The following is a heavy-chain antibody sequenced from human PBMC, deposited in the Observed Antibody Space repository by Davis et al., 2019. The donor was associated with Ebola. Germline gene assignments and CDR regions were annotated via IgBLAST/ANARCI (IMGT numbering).Heavy chain of an antibody. D-gene: IGHD1-26*01. CDR1: GYTFTDYD. CDR2: MDPNSGNT. J-gene: IGHJ4*02. Sequence: AASVKVSCKASGYTFTDYDIHWVRWATGQGLEWMGWMDPNSGNTGYAQKFQGRVTMTRNTSISTAYMELSSLRSDDTAVYYCARDLIVGPNDYWGQGTLVTVSS. CDR3: ARDLIVGPNDY. V-gene: IGHV1-8*01.